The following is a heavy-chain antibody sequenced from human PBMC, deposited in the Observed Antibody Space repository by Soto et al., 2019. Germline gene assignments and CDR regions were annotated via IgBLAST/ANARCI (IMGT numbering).Heavy chain of an antibody. J-gene: IGHJ6*02. Sequence: GGSLRLSCSASGSIFSRYAMHWVRQAPGKGPEWVAVISFDGNYKYYADSVKGRFTISRDNAKNALYLQMNSLRAEDTAVYYCAKDRTYCTGDCYFYYGMDVWGQGTTVTVSS. CDR1: GSIFSRYA. CDR3: AKDRTYCTGDCYFYYGMDV. D-gene: IGHD2-8*02. CDR2: ISFDGNYK. V-gene: IGHV3-30*04.